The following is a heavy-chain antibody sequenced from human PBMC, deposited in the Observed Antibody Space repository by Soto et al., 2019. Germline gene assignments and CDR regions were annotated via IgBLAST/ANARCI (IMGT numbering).Heavy chain of an antibody. CDR2: IKQDGSEK. J-gene: IGHJ4*02. CDR3: ASGYTYGQFDY. CDR1: GFTFSSYW. D-gene: IGHD5-18*01. Sequence: EVQLVESGGDLVQPGGSLRLSCAASGFTFSSYWMSWVRQAPGKGLEWVANIKQDGSEKYYVDSVKGRFTMSRDKAKISLYLEMSSLRAEVTAVYYCASGYTYGQFDYWGQGTLVTVSS. V-gene: IGHV3-7*02.